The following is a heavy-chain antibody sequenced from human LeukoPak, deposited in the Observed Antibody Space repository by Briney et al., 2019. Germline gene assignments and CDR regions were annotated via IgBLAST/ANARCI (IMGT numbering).Heavy chain of an antibody. CDR1: GGFISNYY. Sequence: PSETLSLTCTVSGGFISNYYWNWIRQPPGKGLEWIGYIFYTGGTNYNPSLKSRVTISEDTSKNHFSLKLTSVSAADTAIYYCARESWGYSPFDSWGQGILVTVSS. J-gene: IGHJ4*02. D-gene: IGHD2-15*01. CDR3: ARESWGYSPFDS. V-gene: IGHV4-59*01. CDR2: IFYTGGT.